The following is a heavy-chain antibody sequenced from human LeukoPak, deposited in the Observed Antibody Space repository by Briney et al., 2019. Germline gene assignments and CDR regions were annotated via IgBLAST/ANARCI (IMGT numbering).Heavy chain of an antibody. CDR2: INWDGTTT. CDR3: AKDIDVRERNYVAYNYGMDV. D-gene: IGHD1-7*01. Sequence: GGSLGLSCAASGFTFDDYSMHWVRQAPGKGLEWVSPINWDGTTTYYADSVKGRFTISRDNSKNSLSLEMNSLRIEDTALYFCAKDIDVRERNYVAYNYGMDVWGQGTTVTVSS. V-gene: IGHV3-43*01. J-gene: IGHJ6*02. CDR1: GFTFDDYS.